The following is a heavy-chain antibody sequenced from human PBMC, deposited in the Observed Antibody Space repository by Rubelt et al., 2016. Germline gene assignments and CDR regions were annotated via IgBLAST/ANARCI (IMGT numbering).Heavy chain of an antibody. CDR2: IYYSGSN. J-gene: IGHJ4*02. D-gene: IGHD6-19*01. V-gene: IGHV4-39*01. CDR1: GGSISSSSYY. Sequence: QLQLQESGPGLVKPSETLSLTCTVSGGSISSSSYYWGWIRQPPGKGLEWIGSIYYSGSNYYNPSLKSRVIISVDTSKNQFSLKLSSVTAADTAVYYCARLSSGWYYFDYWGQGTLVTVSS. CDR3: ARLSSGWYYFDY.